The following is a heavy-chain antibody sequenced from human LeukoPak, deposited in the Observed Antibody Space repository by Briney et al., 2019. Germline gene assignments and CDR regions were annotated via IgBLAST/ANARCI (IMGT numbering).Heavy chain of an antibody. J-gene: IGHJ4*02. CDR2: ISYDGSNK. V-gene: IGHV3-30*01. CDR1: GFTFRSYA. Sequence: GGSLRLSCAASGFTFRSYAMHWVRQAPGKGLEWVALISYDGSNKHYADSVKGRFTISRDNSKNTLYLQMNSLRAEDTAVYYCARGPHADYGDYLGYFDYWGQGALVTVSS. D-gene: IGHD4-17*01. CDR3: ARGPHADYGDYLGYFDY.